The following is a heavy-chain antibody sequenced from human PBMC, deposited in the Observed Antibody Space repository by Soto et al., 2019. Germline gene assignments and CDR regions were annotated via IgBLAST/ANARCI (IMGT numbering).Heavy chain of an antibody. Sequence: SETLSLTCTVSGGSISSYYWSWIRQPPGKGLEWIGYIYYSGSTNYNPSLKSRVTISLDTSKNQFSLKLSSVTAADPAVYYCARGDYDSLTPPPFDPWGQGTLVTVSS. J-gene: IGHJ5*02. CDR2: IYYSGST. CDR1: GGSISSYY. D-gene: IGHD3-3*01. CDR3: ARGDYDSLTPPPFDP. V-gene: IGHV4-59*08.